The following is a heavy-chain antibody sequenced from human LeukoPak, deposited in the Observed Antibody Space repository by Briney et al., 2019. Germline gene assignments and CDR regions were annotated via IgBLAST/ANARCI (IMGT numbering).Heavy chain of an antibody. J-gene: IGHJ4*02. D-gene: IGHD3-16*01. CDR3: AGKGGY. V-gene: IGHV4-39*07. CDR1: GGSISSNSYY. CDR2: IYYTGST. Sequence: SETLSLTCTVSGGSISSNSYYWGWIRQSPGKGLEWIANIYYTGSTYYNPSLKSRITTSVDTSKSQFSLKLSSVTAADTAVYYCAGKGGYWGQGTLVTVSS.